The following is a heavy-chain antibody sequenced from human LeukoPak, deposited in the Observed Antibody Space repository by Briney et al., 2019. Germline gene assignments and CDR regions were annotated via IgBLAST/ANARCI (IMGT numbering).Heavy chain of an antibody. CDR2: ISSSSSYI. V-gene: IGHV3-21*01. Sequence: PGGSLRLSCAASGSTFSSYSMNWVRQAPGKGLEWVSCISSSSSYIYYADSVKGRFTISRDNAKNSLYLQMNSLGAEDTAVYYCALTYYDFWSGYYGAFDIWGQGTMVTVSS. CDR1: GSTFSSYS. CDR3: ALTYYDFWSGYYGAFDI. D-gene: IGHD3-3*01. J-gene: IGHJ3*02.